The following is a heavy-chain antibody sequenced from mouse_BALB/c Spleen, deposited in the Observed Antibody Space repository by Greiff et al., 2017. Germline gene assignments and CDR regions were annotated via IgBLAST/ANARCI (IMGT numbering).Heavy chain of an antibody. J-gene: IGHJ3*01. CDR1: GFTFSSFG. CDR3: ARDGN. D-gene: IGHD2-1*01. CDR2: ISSGSSTI. Sequence: EVMLVESGGGLVQPGGSRKLSCAASGFTFSSFGMHWVRQAPEKGLEWVAYISSGSSTIYYADTVKGRFTISRDNPKNTLFLQMTSLRSEDTAMYYCARDGNWGQGTLVTVSA. V-gene: IGHV5-17*02.